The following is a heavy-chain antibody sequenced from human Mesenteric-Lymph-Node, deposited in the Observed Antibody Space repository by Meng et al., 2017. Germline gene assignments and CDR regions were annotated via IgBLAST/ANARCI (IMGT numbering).Heavy chain of an antibody. CDR1: GGVTISGDAD. CDR2: IYYSGST. Sequence: TVQRLFKPSQATPLTRSRSGGVTISGDADWRWIRQPPWKGLEWSGYIYYSGSTYYNPSLKSRLTISVDTSKNQFSLKLSSVTAADAAVYYCGRDQGRELINHWGQGALVTVSS. J-gene: IGHJ4*02. CDR3: GRDQGRELINH. V-gene: IGHV4-30-4*01. D-gene: IGHD1-7*01.